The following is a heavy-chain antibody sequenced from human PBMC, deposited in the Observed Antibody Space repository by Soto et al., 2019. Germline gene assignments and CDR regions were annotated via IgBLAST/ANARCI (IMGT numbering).Heavy chain of an antibody. Sequence: VGSLRLSCVVSGFTFSNHDMNWVRQAPGKGPEWVARISASGGATSYADSARGRFTISRDNARDSLYLHMNSLRAEDTAVYYCARDRSLIFAVPPYGLDVWGQGTTVTVSS. CDR3: ARDRSLIFAVPPYGLDV. J-gene: IGHJ6*02. CDR1: GFTFSNHD. D-gene: IGHD3-3*01. CDR2: ISASGGAT. V-gene: IGHV3-48*03.